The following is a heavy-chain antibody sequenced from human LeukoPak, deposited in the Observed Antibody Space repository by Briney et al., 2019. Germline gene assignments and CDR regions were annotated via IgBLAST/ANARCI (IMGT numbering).Heavy chain of an antibody. CDR1: EFTFGDYA. Sequence: PGRSLRLSCTASEFTFGDYAMSWVRQAPGKGLEWVGFIRSKAYGGTTEYAASVKGRFTISRDDSKSIAYLQMNSLKTEDTAVYYCTRDLLVGATTTAFDIWGQGTMVTVSS. V-gene: IGHV3-49*04. CDR3: TRDLLVGATTTAFDI. CDR2: IRSKAYGGTT. J-gene: IGHJ3*02. D-gene: IGHD1-26*01.